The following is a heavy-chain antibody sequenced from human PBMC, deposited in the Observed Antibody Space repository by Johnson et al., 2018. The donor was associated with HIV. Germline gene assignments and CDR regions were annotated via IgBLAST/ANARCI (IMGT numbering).Heavy chain of an antibody. D-gene: IGHD3-22*01. Sequence: QVQLVESGGGVVQPGRSLRLSCAASGFTFSSYAMHWVRQAPGKGLEWVAVLSYDGGDKYYADSVKGRFTISRDNSKTTLYLQMDSLGVEDTAMFYCARGGSHYFDSSGYYGAFEIWCPGTLFTVS. CDR3: ARGGSHYFDSSGYYGAFEI. V-gene: IGHV3-30*04. J-gene: IGHJ3*02. CDR1: GFTFSSYA. CDR2: LSYDGGDK.